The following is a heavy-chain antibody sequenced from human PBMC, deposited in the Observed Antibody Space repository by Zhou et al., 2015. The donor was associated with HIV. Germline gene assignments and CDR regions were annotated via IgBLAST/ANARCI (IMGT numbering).Heavy chain of an antibody. Sequence: QVQLVQSGTEVKKPGSSVKVSCKASGGTFSGSDISWVRQAPGQGLEWMGGIIPFSGTANYAQKFQGRVTITADKSTNIAYMELSSLRFEDTAAYYCAREAWGSWYFDLWGRGTLVSVSS. CDR3: AREAWGSWYFDL. CDR2: IIPFSGTA. V-gene: IGHV1-69*06. CDR1: GGTFSGSD. D-gene: IGHD7-27*01. J-gene: IGHJ2*01.